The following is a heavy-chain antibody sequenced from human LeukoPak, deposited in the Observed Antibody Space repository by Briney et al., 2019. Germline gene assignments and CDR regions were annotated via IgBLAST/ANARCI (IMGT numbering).Heavy chain of an antibody. CDR1: GYTFTSYG. Sequence: ASVKVSCKASGYTFTSYGISWVRQAPGQGLEWMGWISAYNGNTNYAQKLQGRVTMTTDTSTSTAYMELRSPRSDDTAVYYCAREGGDYDILTGYLNWGQGTLVTVSS. CDR3: AREGGDYDILTGYLN. V-gene: IGHV1-18*01. D-gene: IGHD3-9*01. CDR2: ISAYNGNT. J-gene: IGHJ4*02.